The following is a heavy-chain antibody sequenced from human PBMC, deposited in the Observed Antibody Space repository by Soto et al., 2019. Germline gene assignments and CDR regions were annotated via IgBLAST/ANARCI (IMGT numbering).Heavy chain of an antibody. Sequence: DVQLVESGGTLVRPGGSLRLSCAASGFTVSTNYMSWVSQAPGKGLEWVSVLYSDGRTYYADSVKGRFTISRDNSKNTLYLLMNGLRVEDTAGYYCARDLGDYFDSWGQGTLATVSS. CDR2: LYSDGRT. CDR3: ARDLGDYFDS. CDR1: GFTVSTNY. V-gene: IGHV3-66*01. D-gene: IGHD3-10*01. J-gene: IGHJ4*02.